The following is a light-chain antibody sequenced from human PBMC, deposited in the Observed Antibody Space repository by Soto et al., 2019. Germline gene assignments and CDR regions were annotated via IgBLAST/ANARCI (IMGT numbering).Light chain of an antibody. Sequence: DIQMTQSPSSLSASVGDRVTITCRASQTISNWLAWYQQKPGRAPKLLIYADSTLESGVPSRFRGRGSGTEFTLTISSLQPDDFATYYCQHSTSHLSTFGQGTKLEIK. CDR1: QTISNW. V-gene: IGKV1-5*01. CDR2: ADS. J-gene: IGKJ2*01. CDR3: QHSTSHLST.